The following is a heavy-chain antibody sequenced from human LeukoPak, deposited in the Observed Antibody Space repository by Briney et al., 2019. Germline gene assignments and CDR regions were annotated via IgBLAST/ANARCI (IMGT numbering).Heavy chain of an antibody. CDR2: ITWNGGST. V-gene: IGHV3-20*04. CDR3: ARDPSMITMVRGQNWFDP. J-gene: IGHJ5*02. CDR1: GFSFDDYG. D-gene: IGHD3-10*01. Sequence: GGSLRLSCAASGFSFDDYGMNWVRQVPGKGLEWVSGITWNGGSTGYADSVKGRFTISRDNAKNSLHLQMNRLRAEDTAVYYCARDPSMITMVRGQNWFDPWGQGTLVTVSS.